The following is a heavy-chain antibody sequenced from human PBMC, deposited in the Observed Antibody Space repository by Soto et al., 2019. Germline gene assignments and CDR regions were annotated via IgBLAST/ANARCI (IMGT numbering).Heavy chain of an antibody. CDR2: VSDSGDST. J-gene: IGHJ4*02. D-gene: IGHD3-10*01. CDR1: GLTFSNYA. V-gene: IGHV3-23*01. Sequence: VGSLRLSCAASGLTFSNYAMSWVRQAPGKGLQWVSTVSDSGDSTYYADSVKGRSTISRDNSKNTLYLQMSSLRAEDTAIYYCAIPRVTRPIWRFDYWGQGTLVTGS. CDR3: AIPRVTRPIWRFDY.